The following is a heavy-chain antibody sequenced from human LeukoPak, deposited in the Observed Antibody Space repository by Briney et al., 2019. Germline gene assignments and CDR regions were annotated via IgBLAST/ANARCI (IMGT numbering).Heavy chain of an antibody. Sequence: ASVKVSCKASGGTFSSYAISWVRQAPGQGLEWMGIINPSGGSTSYAQKFQGRVTMTRDTSTSTVYMELSSLRSEDTAVYYCAREGSYYVFFDYWGQGTLVTVSS. CDR2: INPSGGST. V-gene: IGHV1-46*01. D-gene: IGHD1-26*01. CDR1: GGTFSSYA. J-gene: IGHJ4*02. CDR3: AREGSYYVFFDY.